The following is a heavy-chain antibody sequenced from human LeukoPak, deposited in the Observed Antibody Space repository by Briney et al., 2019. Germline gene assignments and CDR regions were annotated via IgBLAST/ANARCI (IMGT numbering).Heavy chain of an antibody. D-gene: IGHD2-8*01. CDR2: IYYSGST. CDR1: GGSISSSSYY. V-gene: IGHV4-39*01. CDR3: ARQIIFAGYNCTNGVCYPGDAFDI. Sequence: PSETLSLTCTVSGGSISSSSYYWGWIRQPPGKGLEWIGSIYYSGSTYYNPSLKSRVTISVDTSKNQFSLKLSSVTAAVTAVYYCARQIIFAGYNCTNGVCYPGDAFDIWGQGTMVTVSS. J-gene: IGHJ3*02.